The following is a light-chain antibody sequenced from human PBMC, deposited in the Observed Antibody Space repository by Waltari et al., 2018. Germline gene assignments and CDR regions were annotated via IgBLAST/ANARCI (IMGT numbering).Light chain of an antibody. CDR3: QEYDSLPVT. V-gene: IGKV1-5*03. J-gene: IGKJ4*01. CDR2: KAF. CDR1: QSVKNN. Sequence: DIQMTQSPSTLSASVGDRVTIACRASQSVKNNLAWYQQKPGKAPKVLIHKAFRLESGVPARFSGSGYGTEFTLTISSLQPDDFAIYYCQEYDSLPVTFGGGTRVEIK.